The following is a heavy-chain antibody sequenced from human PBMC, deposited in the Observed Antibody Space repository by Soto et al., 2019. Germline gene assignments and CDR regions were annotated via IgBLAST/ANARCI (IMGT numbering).Heavy chain of an antibody. CDR1: GGSFSGYF. Sequence: KPSETLSLTCDVYGGSFSGYFWNWIRQSPGKGLEWIGKLNHNGRNNYNPSLKSRVTISLDMSKKQISLKLTSVTAADTAVYYCARGGSSDWQVAFDFWGQGTMVTVSS. CDR3: ARGGSSDWQVAFDF. D-gene: IGHD6-19*01. J-gene: IGHJ3*01. V-gene: IGHV4-34*01. CDR2: LNHNGRN.